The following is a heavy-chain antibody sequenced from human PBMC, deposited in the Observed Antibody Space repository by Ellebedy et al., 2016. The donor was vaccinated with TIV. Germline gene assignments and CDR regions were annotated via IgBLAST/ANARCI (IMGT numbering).Heavy chain of an antibody. Sequence: GESLKISCTASGFTISNHWMSWLRQAPGKRLEWVANIKQDGSEKYYVDSVKGRFTISRDNAKNSLYLQMNSLRAEDTAMYYCTRIRGGQWLVDYWGQGALVTVSS. CDR2: IKQDGSEK. V-gene: IGHV3-7*01. CDR3: TRIRGGQWLVDY. D-gene: IGHD6-19*01. J-gene: IGHJ4*02. CDR1: GFTISNHW.